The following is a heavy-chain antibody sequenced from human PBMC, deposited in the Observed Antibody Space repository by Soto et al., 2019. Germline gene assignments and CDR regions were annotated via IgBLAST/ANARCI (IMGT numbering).Heavy chain of an antibody. D-gene: IGHD1-26*01. V-gene: IGHV3-30*18. J-gene: IGHJ6*02. CDR3: AKGAGDRLSLGMDV. CDR2: ISYDGNNT. Sequence: GGSLRLSCAASGFSISDYGMEWVRQAPGKGLEWVALISYDGNNTYYADSVKGRFTISRDNSKDTLFLQMTGLRAEDTAVYYCAKGAGDRLSLGMDVWGQGTTVTVSS. CDR1: GFSISDYG.